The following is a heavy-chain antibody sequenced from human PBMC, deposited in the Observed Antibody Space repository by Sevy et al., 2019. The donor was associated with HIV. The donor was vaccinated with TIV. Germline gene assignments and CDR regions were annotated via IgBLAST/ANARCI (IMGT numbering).Heavy chain of an antibody. CDR1: GFTFSSYG. CDR3: AKDHALTTLWVNNWFES. CDR2: ITYDGSNQ. V-gene: IGHV3-30*18. D-gene: IGHD4-17*01. J-gene: IGHJ5*01. Sequence: GGSLRLSCAASGFTFSSYGMHWVRQAPGKGLEWVAVITYDGSNQYYTDSVKGRFTISRDDSKNTLSLQMNSLRAEDTAVYYCAKDHALTTLWVNNWFESWGQGTLVTVSS.